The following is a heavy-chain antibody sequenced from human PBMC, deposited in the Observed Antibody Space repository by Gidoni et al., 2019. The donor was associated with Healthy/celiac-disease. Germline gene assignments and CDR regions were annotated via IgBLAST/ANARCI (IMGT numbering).Heavy chain of an antibody. CDR2: ISYDGSNK. V-gene: IGHV3-30-3*01. D-gene: IGHD3-3*01. CDR1: GFTFSSYA. Sequence: QVQLVESGGGVVQPGRSLRLSCAASGFTFSSYAMHWVRQAPGKGLEWVAVISYDGSNKYYADSVKGRFTISRDNSKNTLYLQMNSLRAEDTAVYYCARDWNDFWSGDPYYYYGMDVWGQGTTVTVSS. CDR3: ARDWNDFWSGDPYYYYGMDV. J-gene: IGHJ6*02.